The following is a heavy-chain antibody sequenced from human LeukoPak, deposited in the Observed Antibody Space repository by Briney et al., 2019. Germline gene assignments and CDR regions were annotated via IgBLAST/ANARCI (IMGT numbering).Heavy chain of an antibody. Sequence: SETLSLTCAVYGGSFSGYYWSWIRQPPGKGLEWIGEINHSGSTNYNPSLKSRVTISVDTSKNQFSLKLSSVTAADTAVYYCAGSHDILTGYYGYWGQGTLVTVSS. CDR1: GGSFSGYY. V-gene: IGHV4-34*01. D-gene: IGHD3-9*01. J-gene: IGHJ4*02. CDR2: INHSGST. CDR3: AGSHDILTGYYGY.